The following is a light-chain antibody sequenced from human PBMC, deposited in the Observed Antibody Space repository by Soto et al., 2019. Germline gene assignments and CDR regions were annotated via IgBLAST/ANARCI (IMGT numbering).Light chain of an antibody. CDR3: QQRSNCPLT. J-gene: IGKJ4*01. V-gene: IGKV3-11*01. CDR2: DAS. Sequence: EIVLTQSPATLSLSPGERATLSCRASQSVSSYLACYQQKPAQAPRLLIYDASNRATGIPARFSGSGSGTDFTLTISSLEPEDFAVYYCQQRSNCPLTFGGGTKVEIK. CDR1: QSVSSY.